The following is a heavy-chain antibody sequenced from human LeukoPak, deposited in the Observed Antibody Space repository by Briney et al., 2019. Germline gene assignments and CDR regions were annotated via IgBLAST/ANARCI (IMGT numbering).Heavy chain of an antibody. D-gene: IGHD4-17*01. V-gene: IGHV3-30-3*01. CDR2: ISYDGSNK. Sequence: GGSLRLSCAASGFTFSSYAMHWVRQAPGKGLEWVAVISYDGSNKYYADSVKGRFTISRDNSKSTLYLQMNSLRAEDTAVYYCARESYGEYFFDYRGQGTLVTVSS. CDR3: ARESYGEYFFDY. CDR1: GFTFSSYA. J-gene: IGHJ4*02.